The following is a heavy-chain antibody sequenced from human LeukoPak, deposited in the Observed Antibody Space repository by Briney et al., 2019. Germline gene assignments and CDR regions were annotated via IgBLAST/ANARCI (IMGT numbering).Heavy chain of an antibody. V-gene: IGHV4-59*01. CDR3: ARGTLNWVYFDY. D-gene: IGHD7-27*01. CDR1: GGSISSYY. CDR2: IYYSGST. Sequence: SETLSLTCTVSGGSISSYYWSWLRQPPGKGLEWIGYIYYSGSTNYNPSLKSRVTISVDTSKNQFSLKLSSVTAADTAVYYCARGTLNWVYFDYWGQGTLVTVPS. J-gene: IGHJ4*02.